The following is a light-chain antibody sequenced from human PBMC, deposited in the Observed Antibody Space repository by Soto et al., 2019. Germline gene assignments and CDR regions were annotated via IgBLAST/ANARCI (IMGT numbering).Light chain of an antibody. J-gene: IGLJ1*01. V-gene: IGLV2-14*01. Sequence: QSVLTQPASVSGSPGQAITISCTGTSSDGGGYNFVSGYQQHPGKAPKLIISDVSNRPSGVSTRCSGSRSGNTASLTISGLQAEDEADYYCSSYTSINTHVFGTGTKVTVL. CDR3: SSYTSINTHV. CDR2: DVS. CDR1: SSDGGGYNF.